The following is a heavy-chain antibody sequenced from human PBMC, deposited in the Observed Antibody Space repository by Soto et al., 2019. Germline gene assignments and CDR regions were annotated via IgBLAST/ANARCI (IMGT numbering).Heavy chain of an antibody. CDR3: AKASAGSIVVVTDAFDI. D-gene: IGHD3-22*01. V-gene: IGHV3-23*01. CDR1: GFTFSSYA. CDR2: ISGSGGST. J-gene: IGHJ3*02. Sequence: GGSLRLSCAASGFTFSSYAMSWVRQAPGKGLEWVSAISGSGGSTYYADSVKGRFTVSRDNSKNALYLQMNSLRAEDTAVYYCAKASAGSIVVVTDAFDIWGQGTMVTVSS.